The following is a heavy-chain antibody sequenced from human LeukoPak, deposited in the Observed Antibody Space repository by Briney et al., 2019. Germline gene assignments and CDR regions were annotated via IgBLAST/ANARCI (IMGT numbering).Heavy chain of an antibody. Sequence: ASVKVSCKASGYTFTSYDINWVRQATGQGLEWMGWMNPNSGNTGYAQKFQGRVTMTRNTSISTAYMELSSLRSEDTAVYYCALGSFSSTSCYEDWFDPWGQGTLVTVSS. D-gene: IGHD2-2*01. CDR3: ALGSFSSTSCYEDWFDP. J-gene: IGHJ5*02. CDR2: MNPNSGNT. CDR1: GYTFTSYD. V-gene: IGHV1-8*01.